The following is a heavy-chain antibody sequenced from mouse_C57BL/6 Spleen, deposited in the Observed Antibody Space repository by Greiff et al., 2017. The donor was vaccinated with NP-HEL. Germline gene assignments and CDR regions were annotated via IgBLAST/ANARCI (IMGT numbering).Heavy chain of an antibody. V-gene: IGHV5-17*01. CDR2: ISSGSSTI. J-gene: IGHJ4*01. CDR3: ARGEVAPYYYAMDY. D-gene: IGHD1-1*01. Sequence: EVKLVESGGGLVKPGGSLKLSCAASGFTFSDYGMHWVRQAPEKGLEWVAYISSGSSTIYYADTVKGRFTISRDNAKNTLFLQMTSLRSEDTAMYYYARGEVAPYYYAMDYWGQGTSVTVSS. CDR1: GFTFSDYG.